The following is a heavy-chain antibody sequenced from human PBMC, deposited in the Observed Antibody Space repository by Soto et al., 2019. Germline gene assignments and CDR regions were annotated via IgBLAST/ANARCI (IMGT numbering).Heavy chain of an antibody. CDR2: ISSSSSTI. V-gene: IGHV3-48*02. D-gene: IGHD5-12*01. J-gene: IGHJ4*02. Sequence: VGSLRLSCAASGFTFSSYSMNWVRQAPGKGLEWVSYISSSSSTIYYADSVKGRFTISRDNAKNSLYLQMNSLRDEDTAVYYCASLLPGYSGYDLSQRDYWGQRTLVTVSS. CDR3: ASLLPGYSGYDLSQRDY. CDR1: GFTFSSYS.